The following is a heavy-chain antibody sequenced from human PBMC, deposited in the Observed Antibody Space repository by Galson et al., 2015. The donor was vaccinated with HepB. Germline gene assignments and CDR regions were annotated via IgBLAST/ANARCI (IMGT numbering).Heavy chain of an antibody. Sequence: SVKVSCKASGYTFTSYTIYWVRQAPGQRLEWMGWINAGNGNTKYAQKLQGRVTITRDTSASTAYLELSSLSSEDTAVYYCARYYYDNRGRFDYWGQGTLVTVSS. D-gene: IGHD3-22*01. CDR2: INAGNGNT. J-gene: IGHJ4*02. V-gene: IGHV1-3*01. CDR3: ARYYYDNRGRFDY. CDR1: GYTFTSYT.